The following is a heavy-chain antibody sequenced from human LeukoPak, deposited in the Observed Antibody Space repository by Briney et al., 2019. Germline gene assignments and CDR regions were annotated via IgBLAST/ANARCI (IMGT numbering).Heavy chain of an antibody. V-gene: IGHV4-59*01. Sequence: NPSETLSLTCTVSDDSISDYYRGWIRQPPGKGLEWIGYFYNSGRSTYNPSLKSRVTISADTSKNHFSLKLNSVTTADTAVYYCTRGAGWLIDYWGQRILVTVSS. CDR2: FYNSGRS. J-gene: IGHJ4*02. D-gene: IGHD3-16*01. CDR1: DDSISDYY. CDR3: TRGAGWLIDY.